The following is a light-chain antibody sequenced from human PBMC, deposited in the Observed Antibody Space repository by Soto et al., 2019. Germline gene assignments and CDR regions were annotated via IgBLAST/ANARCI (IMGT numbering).Light chain of an antibody. J-gene: IGKJ1*01. Sequence: EIVLTQSPATLSLSPGERATLSCRASQSVSRYLAWYQQKYGQAPRLLIYDASNRATGIPARFSGSGSGTDFTLTISSLEPEDFAVYYCQQRSNWPRTFGQGPKVEIK. CDR1: QSVSRY. V-gene: IGKV3-11*01. CDR3: QQRSNWPRT. CDR2: DAS.